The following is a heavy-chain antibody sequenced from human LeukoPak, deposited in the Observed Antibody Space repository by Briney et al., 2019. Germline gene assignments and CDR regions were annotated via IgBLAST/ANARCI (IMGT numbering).Heavy chain of an antibody. D-gene: IGHD1-26*01. V-gene: IGHV3-23*01. CDR2: ISGSGGST. CDR1: GFIFSSYA. CDR3: ASLASQNVGAQQNDAFDI. J-gene: IGHJ3*02. Sequence: GGSLRLSCAASGFIFSSYAMSWVRQAPGKGLEWVSAISGSGGSTYYADSVKGRFTISRDNSKNTLYLQMNSLRAEDTAVYYCASLASQNVGAQQNDAFDIWGQGTMVTVSS.